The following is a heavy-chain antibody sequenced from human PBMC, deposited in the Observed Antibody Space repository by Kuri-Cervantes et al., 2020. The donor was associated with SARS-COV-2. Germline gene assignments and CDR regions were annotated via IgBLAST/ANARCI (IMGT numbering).Heavy chain of an antibody. CDR2: ISSSGSTI. D-gene: IGHD3-3*01. CDR3: ARHLEEHTIFGVVIIPGPFDY. CDR1: GFTFSDYY. Sequence: GESLKISCAASGFTFSDYYMSWIRQAPGKGLEWVSYISSSGSTIYYADSVKGRFTISRDNAKNSLYLQMNSLRAEDTAVYYCARHLEEHTIFGVVIIPGPFDYWGQGTLVTVSS. V-gene: IGHV3-11*04. J-gene: IGHJ4*02.